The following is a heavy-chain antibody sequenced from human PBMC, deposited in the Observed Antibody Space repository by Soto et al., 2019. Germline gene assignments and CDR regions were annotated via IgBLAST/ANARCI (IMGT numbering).Heavy chain of an antibody. CDR3: ARGSLTYCSSTSCYAPGWFDP. CDR1: GGTFSSYT. CDR2: IIPILGIA. V-gene: IGHV1-69*02. Sequence: SVKVSCKASGGTFSSYTISWVRQAPGQGLEWMGRIIPILGIANYAQKFQGRVTITADKSTSTAYMELSSLRSEDTAVYYCARGSLTYCSSTSCYAPGWFDPWGQGTLVTVSS. D-gene: IGHD2-2*01. J-gene: IGHJ5*02.